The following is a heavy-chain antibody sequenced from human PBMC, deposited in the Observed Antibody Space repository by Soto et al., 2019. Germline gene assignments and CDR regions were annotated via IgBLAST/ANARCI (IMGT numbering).Heavy chain of an antibody. J-gene: IGHJ4*02. CDR3: ARVSADYDFWSGPFDY. CDR2: IYYSGST. V-gene: IGHV4-59*01. D-gene: IGHD3-3*01. CDR1: GGSISSYY. Sequence: QVQLQESGPGLVKPSETLSLTCTVSGGSISSYYWSWIRQPPGKGLEWIGYIYYSGSTNYNPSLTSRVTISVDTSKNQFSLKLSSVTAADTAVYYCARVSADYDFWSGPFDYWGQGTLVTVSS.